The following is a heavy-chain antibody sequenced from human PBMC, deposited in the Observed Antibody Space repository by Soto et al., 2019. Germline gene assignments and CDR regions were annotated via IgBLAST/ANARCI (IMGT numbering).Heavy chain of an antibody. V-gene: IGHV3-30-3*01. Sequence: QVELVESGGGVVQPGRSLRLSCAASGCTFSSYAMHWVRQAPGKGLEWVAVISYDGSNKYYADSVKGRFTISRDNSKNTLYLQMNSLRAEDTAVYYCAREWLNAYYYYGMDVWGQGTTVTVSS. CDR3: AREWLNAYYYYGMDV. CDR2: ISYDGSNK. CDR1: GCTFSSYA. J-gene: IGHJ6*02. D-gene: IGHD3-22*01.